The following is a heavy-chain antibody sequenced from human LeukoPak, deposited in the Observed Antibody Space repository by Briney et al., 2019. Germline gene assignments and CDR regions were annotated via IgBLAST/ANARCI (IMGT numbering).Heavy chain of an antibody. CDR3: ARDAVLTGDPQNWFDP. V-gene: IGHV3-33*05. D-gene: IGHD7-27*01. Sequence: PGGSLRLSCAAPGFTFSSYGMHWVRQAPGKGLDWVAAIQSDGSYQYYGDSVKGRFTISRDSSKNTVSLQMNSLRVEDTAVYYCARDAVLTGDPQNWFDPWGQGTLVTVSS. CDR2: IQSDGSYQ. CDR1: GFTFSSYG. J-gene: IGHJ5*02.